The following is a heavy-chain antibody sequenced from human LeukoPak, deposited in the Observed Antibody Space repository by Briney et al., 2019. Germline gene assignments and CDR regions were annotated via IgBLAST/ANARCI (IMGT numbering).Heavy chain of an antibody. D-gene: IGHD3-22*01. V-gene: IGHV3-30*18. CDR2: ISYDGSNK. CDR3: AKDGSYYDSSGYYYDAFDI. Sequence: GRSLRLSCAASGFTFSSYGMHWARQAPGKGLEWVAVISYDGSNKYYADSVKGRFTISRDNSKNTLYLQMNSLRAEDTAVYYCAKDGSYYDSSGYYYDAFDIWGQGTMVTVSS. CDR1: GFTFSSYG. J-gene: IGHJ3*02.